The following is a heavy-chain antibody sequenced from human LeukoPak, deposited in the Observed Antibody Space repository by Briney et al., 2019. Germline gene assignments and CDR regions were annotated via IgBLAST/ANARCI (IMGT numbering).Heavy chain of an antibody. CDR2: ISGSGGST. V-gene: IGHV3-23*01. Sequence: GGSLRLSCAASGFTFSSYDMSWVRQAPGKGLEWVSAISGSGGSTYYADSVKGRFTISRDNAKNTLFLQMNSLRAEDTAIYYCAKRSYDILIGYFDAFDMWGQGTMVTVSS. CDR3: AKRSYDILIGYFDAFDM. J-gene: IGHJ3*02. CDR1: GFTFSSYD. D-gene: IGHD3-9*01.